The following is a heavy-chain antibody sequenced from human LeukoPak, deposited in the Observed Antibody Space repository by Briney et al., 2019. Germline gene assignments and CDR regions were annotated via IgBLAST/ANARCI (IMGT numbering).Heavy chain of an antibody. Sequence: SETLSLTCTVSGGSISSYYWSWLRQPPGKGLEWIGYIYYSGSTNYNPSLKSRVTISVDTSKNQFSLKLSSVTAADTAVYYCARSYSSSSYFDYWGQGTLVTVSS. V-gene: IGHV4-59*01. CDR1: GGSISSYY. J-gene: IGHJ4*02. CDR2: IYYSGST. CDR3: ARSYSSSSYFDY. D-gene: IGHD6-13*01.